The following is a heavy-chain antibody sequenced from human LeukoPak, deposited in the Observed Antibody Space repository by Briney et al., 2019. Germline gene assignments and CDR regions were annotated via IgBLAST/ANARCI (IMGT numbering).Heavy chain of an antibody. V-gene: IGHV3-53*01. CDR3: AKESGYSYGYEYYFDY. CDR2: IYSGGST. Sequence: GGSLRLSCAASGFTVSSNYMSWVRQAPGKGLEWVSVIYSGGSTYYADSVKGRFTISRDNSKDTLYQQMNSLRAEDTAVYYCAKESGYSYGYEYYFDYWGQGTLVTVSS. D-gene: IGHD5-18*01. CDR1: GFTVSSNY. J-gene: IGHJ4*02.